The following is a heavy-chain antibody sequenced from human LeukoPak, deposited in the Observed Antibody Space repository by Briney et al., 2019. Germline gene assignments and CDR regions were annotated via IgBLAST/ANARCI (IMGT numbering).Heavy chain of an antibody. CDR1: GFTFSNAW. CDR3: TTQLLYEHNFDY. D-gene: IGHD2-2*02. J-gene: IGHJ4*02. Sequence: GGSLRLSCTASGFTFSNAWMSWVRQAPGNGLEWVGRIKSKTDGGTTDYAAPVKGRFTISRDDSENTLYLQMNSLKTEDTAVYYCTTQLLYEHNFDYWGQGTLVTVSS. V-gene: IGHV3-15*01. CDR2: IKSKTDGGTT.